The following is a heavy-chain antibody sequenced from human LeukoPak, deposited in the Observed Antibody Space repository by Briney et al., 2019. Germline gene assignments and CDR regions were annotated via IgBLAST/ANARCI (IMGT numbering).Heavy chain of an antibody. CDR1: GGSFSGYY. CDR3: ARAPRGYSYGFRNWFDP. CDR2: INHSGST. Sequence: SETLSLTCAVYGGSFSGYYWSWIRQPPGKGLEWIGEINHSGSTNCNPSLKSRVTISVDTSKNQFSLKLSSATAADTAVYYCARAPRGYSYGFRNWFDPWGQGTLVTVSS. D-gene: IGHD5-18*01. V-gene: IGHV4-34*01. J-gene: IGHJ5*02.